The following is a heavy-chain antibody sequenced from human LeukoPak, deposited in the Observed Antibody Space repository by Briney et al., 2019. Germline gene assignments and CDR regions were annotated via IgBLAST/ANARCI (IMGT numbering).Heavy chain of an antibody. CDR2: INPEKRGT. Sequence: ASVKVSCKASGYTFTGYAIHWVRQAPGQGLEWMGWINPEKRGTGYAHKFQGRVTMTSDTSISTAYMELSSLRSDDTAAYYCAKKVRGPSHPLDFWGQGTLVTVSS. J-gene: IGHJ4*02. CDR3: AKKVRGPSHPLDF. D-gene: IGHD5-12*01. CDR1: GYTFTGYA. V-gene: IGHV1-2*02.